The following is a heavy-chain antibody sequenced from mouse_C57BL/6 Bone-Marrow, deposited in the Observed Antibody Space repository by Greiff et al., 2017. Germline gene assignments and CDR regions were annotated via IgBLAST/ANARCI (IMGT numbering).Heavy chain of an antibody. Sequence: VQLQQSGPELVQPGASVKISCKASGYSFTDYNMNWVKQSNGNSLEWIGVINPNYGTTSYNQKFKGKATLTVDQSSSTADMQLSSLTSEDSAVYYCARGYDYDYAMDDWGQGTAVTVSS. D-gene: IGHD2-4*01. J-gene: IGHJ4*01. CDR2: INPNYGTT. V-gene: IGHV1-39*01. CDR1: GYSFTDYN. CDR3: ARGYDYDYAMDD.